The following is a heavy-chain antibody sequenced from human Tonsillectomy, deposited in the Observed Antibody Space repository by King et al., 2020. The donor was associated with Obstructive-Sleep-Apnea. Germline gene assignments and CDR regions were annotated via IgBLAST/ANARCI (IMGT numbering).Heavy chain of an antibody. J-gene: IGHJ4*02. D-gene: IGHD4-17*01. CDR1: GFTFDDYA. Sequence: DVQLVESGGVLVQPGRSLRISCAASGFTFDDYAMHWVLQAPGKGLEWVSGVSWNSASKGYADSVKGRFTISSDNAKNSLYLQMNSLRAEDTAFYYCARGDYGDLPFDYWGQGTLVTVSS. CDR2: VSWNSASK. V-gene: IGHV3-9*01. CDR3: ARGDYGDLPFDY.